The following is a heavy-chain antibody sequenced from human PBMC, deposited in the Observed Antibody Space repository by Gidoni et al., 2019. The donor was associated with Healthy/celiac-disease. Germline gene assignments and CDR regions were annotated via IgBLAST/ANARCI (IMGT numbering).Heavy chain of an antibody. J-gene: IGHJ4*02. Sequence: TGSVKSRITINPDTSKNQFSLQLNSVTPEDTAVYYCARDPTTYYYDSSGYYYFDYWGQGTLVTVSS. CDR3: ARDPTTYYYDSSGYYYFDY. D-gene: IGHD3-22*01. V-gene: IGHV6-1*01.